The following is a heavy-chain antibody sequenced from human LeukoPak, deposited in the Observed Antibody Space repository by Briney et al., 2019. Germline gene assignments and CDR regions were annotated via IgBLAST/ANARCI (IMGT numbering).Heavy chain of an antibody. CDR2: ISSSGGSS. CDR1: GFTFSNYA. V-gene: IGHV3-23*01. D-gene: IGHD3-10*01. Sequence: GGSLRLSCAASGFTFSNYAMSWDRQAPWKGLEWVSAISSSGGSSFYADSVKGRFTISRDNSKNTLYLQMNSLRAEDTAVYYCARDNPPLWFGESTHGPDYWGQGTLVTVSS. J-gene: IGHJ4*02. CDR3: ARDNPPLWFGESTHGPDY.